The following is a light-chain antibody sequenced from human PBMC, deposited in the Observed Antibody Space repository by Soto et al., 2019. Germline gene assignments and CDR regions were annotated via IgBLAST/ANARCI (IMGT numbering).Light chain of an antibody. CDR2: EGS. V-gene: IGLV2-23*01. CDR3: CSDAGSSTYV. CDR1: SRDVGSYNL. Sequence: QSALTQPASVSGSPGQSITITCTGTSRDVGSYNLVSWYQQNPGKAPKLLIYEGSKRPSGVSNRFSGSKSGNTASLTISGLQAEDEADYYCCSDAGSSTYVFGTGTKLTVL. J-gene: IGLJ1*01.